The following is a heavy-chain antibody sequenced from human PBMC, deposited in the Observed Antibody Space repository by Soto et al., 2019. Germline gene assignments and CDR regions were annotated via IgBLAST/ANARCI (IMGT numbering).Heavy chain of an antibody. D-gene: IGHD2-2*01. J-gene: IGHJ5*02. V-gene: IGHV3-30*18. CDR2: ISYDGSNK. CDR3: AKSRGIVVVPAAPWLDP. Sequence: GGSLRLSCAASGFTFSSYGMHWVRQAPGKGLEWVAVISYDGSNKYYADSVKGRFTISRDNSKNTLYLQMNSLRAEDTAVYYCAKSRGIVVVPAAPWLDPWGQGTLVTVSS. CDR1: GFTFSSYG.